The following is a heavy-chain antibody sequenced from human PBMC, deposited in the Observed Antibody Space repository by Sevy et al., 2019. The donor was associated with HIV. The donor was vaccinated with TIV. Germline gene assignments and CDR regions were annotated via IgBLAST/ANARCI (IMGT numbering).Heavy chain of an antibody. CDR3: ARDVVVVPAAIPYYGMDV. V-gene: IGHV3-7*01. D-gene: IGHD2-2*01. CDR2: IKQDGSEK. CDR1: GFTFSSYW. J-gene: IGHJ6*02. Sequence: GGSLRLSCAASGFTFSSYWMSWVRQAPGKGLEWVANIKQDGSEKYYVDSVKGRFTISRDNAKNSLYLQMNSLRAEDTAVYYCARDVVVVPAAIPYYGMDVWGQGTTVTVSS.